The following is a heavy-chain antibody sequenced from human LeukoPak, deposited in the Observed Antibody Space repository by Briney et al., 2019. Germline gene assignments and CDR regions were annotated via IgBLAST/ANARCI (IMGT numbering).Heavy chain of an antibody. Sequence: GGSLRLSCAASGFTFSSYTMHWVRQAPGKGLEWVAVIWDDGKNKYYADSVKGRFTISRDNSKNTLYLQMDSLRAEDTAVYYCARDRGSNDPIDYWGQGTLVAVSS. D-gene: IGHD2-15*01. CDR3: ARDRGSNDPIDY. CDR1: GFTFSSYT. V-gene: IGHV3-33*08. J-gene: IGHJ4*02. CDR2: IWDDGKNK.